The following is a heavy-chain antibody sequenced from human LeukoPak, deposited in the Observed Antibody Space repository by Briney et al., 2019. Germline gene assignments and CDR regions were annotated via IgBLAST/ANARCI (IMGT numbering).Heavy chain of an antibody. J-gene: IGHJ6*02. CDR2: ISAYNGNI. Sequence: ASVKVSCKASGYTFSSYGISWVRQAPGQGLEWMGWISAYNGNINYAQNLQGSLTLTTDTSTSTAYMELRSLRSDDTAVYYCARDGSVYCSSTSCYSGYYYYDMDVWGQGTTVTVSS. D-gene: IGHD2-2*01. CDR3: ARDGSVYCSSTSCYSGYYYYDMDV. CDR1: GYTFSSYG. V-gene: IGHV1-18*01.